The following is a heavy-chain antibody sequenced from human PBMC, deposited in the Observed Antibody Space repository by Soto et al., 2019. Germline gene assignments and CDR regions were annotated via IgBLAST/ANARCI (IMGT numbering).Heavy chain of an antibody. D-gene: IGHD3-3*02. J-gene: IGHJ6*02. CDR1: GYTFTGQY. CDR2: INPDSGDT. CDR3: ARDRGNMVAIFHHYYGMDV. Sequence: VASVKVSRKASGYTFTGQYMHWVRQAPGQGLEWMGWINPDSGDTKYAQKFQGRVTMTRDTSISTVYMELSRLKSDDTAVYYCARDRGNMVAIFHHYYGMDVWGQGTTVTVSS. V-gene: IGHV1-2*02.